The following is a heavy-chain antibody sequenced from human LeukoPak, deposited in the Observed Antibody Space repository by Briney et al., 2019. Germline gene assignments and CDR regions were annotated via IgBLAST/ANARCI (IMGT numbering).Heavy chain of an antibody. CDR1: GFTFSSFS. V-gene: IGHV3-21*01. CDR2: ISSSSSYI. CDR3: ARGYEALGAFDI. Sequence: GGSLRLSCAASGFTFSSFSMNWVRQAPGKGLEWVSSISSSSSYIYYADSVKGRFTISRDNAKNSLYLQMNSLRAEDTAVYYCARGYEALGAFDIWGQGTMVTVSS. D-gene: IGHD1-1*01. J-gene: IGHJ3*02.